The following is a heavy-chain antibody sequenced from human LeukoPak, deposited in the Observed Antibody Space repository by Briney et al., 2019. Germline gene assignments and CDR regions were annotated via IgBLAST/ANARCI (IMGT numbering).Heavy chain of an antibody. J-gene: IGHJ5*02. V-gene: IGHV4-39*07. D-gene: IGHD3-16*01. CDR1: GGSISTSNYY. CDR3: ARGEGGNLVWFDP. Sequence: SETLSLTCTVSGGSISTSNYYWGWIRQPPGKGLEWIGNIFYSGSSYYSPSLRSRVTISLDTSRNQFSLKLNSVTAADTAVYYCARGEGGNLVWFDPWGQGTLVTVSS. CDR2: IFYSGSS.